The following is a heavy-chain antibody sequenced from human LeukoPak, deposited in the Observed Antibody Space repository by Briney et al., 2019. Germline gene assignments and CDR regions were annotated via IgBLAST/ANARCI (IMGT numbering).Heavy chain of an antibody. D-gene: IGHD6-13*01. CDR1: GYTFTNYG. Sequence: ASVKVSCRTSGYTFTNYGFTWVRQAPGRGLEWMGWISAHTANTNYAQTLHDRVTMTTDTSTSTVYMELRGLTSDDTAVYYCAKDLDSSWYWGRNYWGQGTLVTVSS. CDR3: AKDLDSSWYWGRNY. CDR2: ISAHTANT. V-gene: IGHV1-18*01. J-gene: IGHJ4*02.